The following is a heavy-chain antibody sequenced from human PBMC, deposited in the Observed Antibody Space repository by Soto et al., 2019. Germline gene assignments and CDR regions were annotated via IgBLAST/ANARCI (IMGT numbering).Heavy chain of an antibody. Sequence: EVPLLESGGGLVPPGGSLRLSCAASGFTFSSYAMNWVRQAPGKGLEWVSVISGSGDSTYYADSVKGRFTISRDNSKKTLYLQMNSLRAEDTAVYYCARRRSGWYFDYWCQGTLVTVSS. CDR1: GFTFSSYA. J-gene: IGHJ4*02. V-gene: IGHV3-23*01. CDR2: ISGSGDST. CDR3: ARRRSGWYFDY. D-gene: IGHD6-19*01.